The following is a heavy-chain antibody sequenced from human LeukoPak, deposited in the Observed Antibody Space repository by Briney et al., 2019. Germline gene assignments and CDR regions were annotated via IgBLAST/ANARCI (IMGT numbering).Heavy chain of an antibody. Sequence: PSETLSLTCDVNGESFSHYYWSWIRQAPGKGLEWLGEINYSGNFNYNPSLKSRVTISMDKSTNQFSLNLNSVTAADTAVYYCASLVLVEDRGFDPWGQGTLVTVSS. J-gene: IGHJ5*02. CDR1: GESFSHYY. D-gene: IGHD2-15*01. V-gene: IGHV4-34*01. CDR3: ASLVLVEDRGFDP. CDR2: INYSGNF.